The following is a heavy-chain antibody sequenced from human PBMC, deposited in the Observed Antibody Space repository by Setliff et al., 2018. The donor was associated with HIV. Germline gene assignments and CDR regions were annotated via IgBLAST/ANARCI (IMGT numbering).Heavy chain of an antibody. Sequence: SETLSLTCAVYGGSFNGYYWSWVRQPPGKGLEWIGEINHSGSTNYNPSLKSRVTISVDASKNQFSLKLSSVTAADTAVYYCASLPPLYDSSGYYFDYWGQGTLVTVSS. CDR2: INHSGST. V-gene: IGHV4-34*01. CDR1: GGSFNGYY. CDR3: ASLPPLYDSSGYYFDY. J-gene: IGHJ4*02. D-gene: IGHD3-22*01.